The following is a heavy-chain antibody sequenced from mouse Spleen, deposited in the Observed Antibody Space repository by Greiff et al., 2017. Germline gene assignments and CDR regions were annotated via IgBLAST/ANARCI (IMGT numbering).Heavy chain of an antibody. V-gene: IGHV5-9-1*01. CDR3: ARGDYYDEGAFAY. CDR1: GFTFSSYA. Sequence: EVKLEESGGGLVKPGGSLKLSCAASGFTFSSYAMSWVRQTPEKRLEWVATISSGGSYTYYPDSVKGRFTISRDNAKNTLYLQMSSLRSEDTAMYYCARGDYYDEGAFAYWGQGTLVTVSA. CDR2: ISSGGSYT. D-gene: IGHD2-4*01. J-gene: IGHJ3*01.